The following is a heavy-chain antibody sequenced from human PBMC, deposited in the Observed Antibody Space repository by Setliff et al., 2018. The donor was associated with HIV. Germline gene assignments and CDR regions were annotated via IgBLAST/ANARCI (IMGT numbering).Heavy chain of an antibody. V-gene: IGHV1-8*01. Sequence: GASVKVSCKASGHTFTSYDINWVRQATGRGLEWMGWMNPNSGNTGYAQKFQGRVTMTRNTSISTAYMELSSLRSEDSAVYYCASSWSRVPYYGLDVWGQGTTVTSP. CDR1: GHTFTSYD. CDR2: MNPNSGNT. CDR3: ASSWSRVPYYGLDV. D-gene: IGHD6-13*01. J-gene: IGHJ6*02.